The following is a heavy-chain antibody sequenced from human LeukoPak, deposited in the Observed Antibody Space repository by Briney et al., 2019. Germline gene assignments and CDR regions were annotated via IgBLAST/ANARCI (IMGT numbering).Heavy chain of an antibody. Sequence: PSQTLSLTCTVSGGSISSGGYYWSWIRQHPGKGLEWIGYIYYSGSTYYNPSLKSRVTISVDTSKNQFSLKLSSVTAADTAVYYCARWATNWNYVGDWFDPWAREPWSPSPQ. J-gene: IGHJ5*02. CDR3: ARWATNWNYVGDWFDP. CDR2: IYYSGST. D-gene: IGHD1-7*01. V-gene: IGHV4-31*03. CDR1: GGSISSGGYY.